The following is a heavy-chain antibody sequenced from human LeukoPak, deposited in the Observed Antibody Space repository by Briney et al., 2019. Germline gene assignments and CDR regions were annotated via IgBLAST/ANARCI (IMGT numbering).Heavy chain of an antibody. CDR1: GFSFSSYS. V-gene: IGHV3-21*04. D-gene: IGHD3-22*01. CDR2: ISSSSSYI. Sequence: GGSLRLSCAASGFSFSSYSMNWVRQSPGKGLEWVSSISSSSSYIIYADSVKGRVTISRDNSKNTLYLQMNSLRAEDTAVYYCAKGLNYYDSSGYQFDYWGQGTLVTVSS. J-gene: IGHJ4*02. CDR3: AKGLNYYDSSGYQFDY.